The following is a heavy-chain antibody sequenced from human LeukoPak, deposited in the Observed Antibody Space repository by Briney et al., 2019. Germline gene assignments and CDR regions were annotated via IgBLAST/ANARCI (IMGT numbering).Heavy chain of an antibody. CDR3: ARGIAVADNNWFDP. CDR2: IRYDGSNK. CDR1: GFTFSSYG. D-gene: IGHD6-19*01. V-gene: IGHV3-30*02. J-gene: IGHJ5*02. Sequence: GGSLRLSCAASGFTFSSYGMHWVRQAPGKGLEWVAFIRYDGSNKYYADSVKGRFTISRDNSKNTLYLQMNSLRAEDTAVYYCARGIAVADNNWFDPWGQGTLVTVSS.